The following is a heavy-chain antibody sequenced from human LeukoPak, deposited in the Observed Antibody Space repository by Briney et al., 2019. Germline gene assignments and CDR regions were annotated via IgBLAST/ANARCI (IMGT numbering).Heavy chain of an antibody. J-gene: IGHJ6*03. CDR1: GGTFTSYA. Sequence: SVKVFCKASGGTFTSYAISWVRHAPGQGLEWMGGIIPIFGTANYAQKFQGRVTITTDESTSTAYMELSSLRSEDTAVYYCARVRGYSYGWYYYMDVWGKGTTVTVSS. CDR3: ARVRGYSYGWYYYMDV. V-gene: IGHV1-69*05. D-gene: IGHD5-18*01. CDR2: IIPIFGTA.